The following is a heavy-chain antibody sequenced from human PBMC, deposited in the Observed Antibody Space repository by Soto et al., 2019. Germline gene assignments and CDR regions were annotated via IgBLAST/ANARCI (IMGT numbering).Heavy chain of an antibody. D-gene: IGHD3-22*01. V-gene: IGHV4-34*12. CDR3: ARPHYDSNTFYSFFDY. J-gene: IGHJ4*02. Sequence: PSETLSLTCAVYDGSFSGYYWGWIRQPPGKGLEWIGQIFHGGSTNYSPSLESRVTISVGTSKNQFSLELSSVTAADTAVYYCARPHYDSNTFYSFFDYWGQGTLVTVSS. CDR1: DGSFSGYY. CDR2: IFHGGST.